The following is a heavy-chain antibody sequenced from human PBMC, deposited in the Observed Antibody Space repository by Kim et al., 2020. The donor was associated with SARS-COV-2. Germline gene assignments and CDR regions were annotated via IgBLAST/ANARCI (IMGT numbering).Heavy chain of an antibody. V-gene: IGHV4-34*01. Sequence: SLKSRVTISVDTSKNQFSLKLSSVTAADTAVYYCASHDFWSGYTTYYFDYWGQGTLVTVSS. J-gene: IGHJ4*02. CDR3: ASHDFWSGYTTYYFDY. D-gene: IGHD3-3*01.